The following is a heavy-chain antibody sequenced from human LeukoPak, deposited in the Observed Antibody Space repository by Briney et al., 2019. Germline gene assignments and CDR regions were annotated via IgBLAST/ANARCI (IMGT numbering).Heavy chain of an antibody. V-gene: IGHV1-18*01. J-gene: IGHJ4*02. D-gene: IGHD3-3*01. CDR2: ISAYNGNT. Sequence: ASVKVSCKASGGTFSSYAISWVRQAPGQGLEWMGWISAYNGNTNYAQKLQGRVTMTTDTSTSTAYMELRSLRSDDTAVYYCARDPYDFWSGYYFDYWGQGTLVTVSS. CDR3: ARDPYDFWSGYYFDY. CDR1: GGTFSSYA.